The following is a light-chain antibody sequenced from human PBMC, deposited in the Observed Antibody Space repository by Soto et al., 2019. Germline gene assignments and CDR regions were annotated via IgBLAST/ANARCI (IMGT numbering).Light chain of an antibody. V-gene: IGLV2-23*01. CDR3: CSYAGSSNWV. CDR1: SSDVGSYNL. J-gene: IGLJ3*02. CDR2: EGS. Sequence: QSVLTQPASVSGSPGQSITISCTGTSSDVGSYNLVSWYQQHPGKAPKLMIYEGSKRPSGVSNRFSGSKSGSTASLTISGLQAEDEADYYCCSYAGSSNWVFGGGTKLTVL.